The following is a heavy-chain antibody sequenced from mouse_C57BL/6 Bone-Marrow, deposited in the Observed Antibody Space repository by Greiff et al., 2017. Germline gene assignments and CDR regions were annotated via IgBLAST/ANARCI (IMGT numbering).Heavy chain of an antibody. Sequence: DVKLVESGGGLVKPGGSLKLSCAASGFTFSDYGMHWVRQAPEKGLEWVAYISSGSSTLYYADTVKGRFTISRANAKNTLFLQMTSLRSEDTAMYYCARGYYVDYWGQGTTLTVSS. V-gene: IGHV5-17*01. CDR2: ISSGSSTL. J-gene: IGHJ2*01. CDR1: GFTFSDYG. CDR3: ARGYYVDY.